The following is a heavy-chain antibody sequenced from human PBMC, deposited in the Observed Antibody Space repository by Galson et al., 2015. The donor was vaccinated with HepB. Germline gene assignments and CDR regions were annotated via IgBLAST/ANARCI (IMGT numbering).Heavy chain of an antibody. CDR2: ISSSGSTI. CDR1: GFTFSSYE. D-gene: IGHD3-10*01. CDR3: ARGGAVLLWFGEALAAFDI. Sequence: SLRLSCAASGFTFSSYEMNWVRQAPGKGLEWVSYISSSGSTIYYADSVKGRFTISRDNAKNSLYLQMNSLRAEDTAVYYCARGGAVLLWFGEALAAFDIWGQGTMVTVSS. V-gene: IGHV3-48*03. J-gene: IGHJ3*02.